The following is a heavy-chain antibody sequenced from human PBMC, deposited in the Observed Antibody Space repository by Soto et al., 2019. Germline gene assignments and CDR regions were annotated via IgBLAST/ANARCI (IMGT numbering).Heavy chain of an antibody. V-gene: IGHV5-51*01. CDR3: ATSYGGYYYYCYGIDV. D-gene: IGHD4-17*01. CDR1: GFSFSKYK. CDR2: INPGDSDT. J-gene: IGHJ6*02. Sequence: GESLKISCEGSGFSFSKYKIGWVRQMPGKGLEWMGIINPGDSDTRYSPSFQGQVTISADKSISTAYLQWSTLKASDTATYYCATSYGGYYYYCYGIDVWAQGTTVPGSS.